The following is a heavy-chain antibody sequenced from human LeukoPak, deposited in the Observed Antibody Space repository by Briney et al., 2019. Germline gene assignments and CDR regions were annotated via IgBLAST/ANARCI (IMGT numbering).Heavy chain of an antibody. D-gene: IGHD3-10*01. Sequence: GGSLRLSCAASGFTFSSYAMSWVRQAPGKGLQWVSAISGSGGSTYYADSVKGRFTISRDNTKNTLYLQMNSLRAEDTAVYYCAKLGRLLRDWFDPWGQGTLVTVSS. CDR3: AKLGRLLRDWFDP. CDR1: GFTFSSYA. J-gene: IGHJ5*02. CDR2: ISGSGGST. V-gene: IGHV3-23*01.